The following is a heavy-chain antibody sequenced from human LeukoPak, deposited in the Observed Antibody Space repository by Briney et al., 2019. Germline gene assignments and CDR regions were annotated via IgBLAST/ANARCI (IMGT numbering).Heavy chain of an antibody. CDR2: NYHSGSI. CDR1: GYSISSGYY. CDR3: AGERSPVVTPETWFDP. J-gene: IGHJ5*02. V-gene: IGHV4-38-2*02. Sequence: KTSETLSLTCAVSGYSISSGYYWGWIRHPPGKGLEWIGSNYHSGSIYYNPSLKSRVTISVDTSKNQSSLKLSSVTAADTAVYYCAGERSPVVTPETWFDPWGQGTLVTVSS. D-gene: IGHD4-23*01.